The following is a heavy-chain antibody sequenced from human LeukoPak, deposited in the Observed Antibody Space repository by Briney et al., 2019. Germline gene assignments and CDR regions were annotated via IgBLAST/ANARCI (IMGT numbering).Heavy chain of an antibody. J-gene: IGHJ4*02. Sequence: GGSLRLSCAASGFTFSSYAMSWVRQAPGKGLERVSAISGSGGSTYYADSVKGRFTISRDNSKNTLYLQMNSLRAEDTAVYYCAKVMRVYDILTGYYRHWGQGTLVTVSS. CDR2: ISGSGGST. CDR1: GFTFSSYA. CDR3: AKVMRVYDILTGYYRH. V-gene: IGHV3-23*01. D-gene: IGHD3-9*01.